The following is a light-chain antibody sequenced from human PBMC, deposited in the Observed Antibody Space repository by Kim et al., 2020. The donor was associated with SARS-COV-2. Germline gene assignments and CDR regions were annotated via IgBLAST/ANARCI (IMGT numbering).Light chain of an antibody. V-gene: IGKV1-17*01. CDR2: AAS. J-gene: IGKJ1*01. CDR1: QGISND. Sequence: DIQLTQSPSFLSPSVGDRVTITCRASQGISNDLGWYQQKPGKAPKRLIYAASTVQSGVPSRFSGSGSGTEFTLTIGSLQTEDSATYYCQQHNGYPSTFGQGTKVDIK. CDR3: QQHNGYPST.